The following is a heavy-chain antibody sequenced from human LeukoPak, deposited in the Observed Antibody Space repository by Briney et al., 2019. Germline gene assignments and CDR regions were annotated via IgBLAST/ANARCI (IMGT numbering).Heavy chain of an antibody. Sequence: PGGSLRLSCGASGFTFSTYAMSWVRQAPGKGLEWVSGVTGSGGATYYADPVKGRFSISRDNSKNTVYLQMNSLRVEDTAIYYCAKDLSQRLLRGDFDSWGQGALVSVSS. J-gene: IGHJ4*02. CDR2: VTGSGGAT. CDR3: AKDLSQRLLRGDFDS. D-gene: IGHD6-25*01. V-gene: IGHV3-23*01. CDR1: GFTFSTYA.